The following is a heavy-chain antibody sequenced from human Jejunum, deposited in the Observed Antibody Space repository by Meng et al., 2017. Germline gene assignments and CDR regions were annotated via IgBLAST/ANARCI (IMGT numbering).Heavy chain of an antibody. V-gene: IGHV4-31*03. CDR2: IYYSGST. Sequence: GQLPAARPGLVKPSQTLSLTCSVSGGSITTGGYYWSWIRQHPGKGLEWIGHIYYSGSTHYNPSLKSRVTKSIDTSQNQFSLKLSSVTAADTAVYYCARGDTGYSGYVFGYWGQGTLVTVSS. CDR3: ARGDTGYSGYVFGY. D-gene: IGHD5-12*01. CDR1: GGSITTGGYY. J-gene: IGHJ4*02.